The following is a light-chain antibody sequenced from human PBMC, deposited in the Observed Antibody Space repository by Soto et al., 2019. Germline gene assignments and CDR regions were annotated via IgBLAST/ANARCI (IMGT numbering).Light chain of an antibody. Sequence: EIVMTQSPAILSVSPGERATLSCRASQSVASNLAWYQQKPGQAPRLLIQRASTRATGIPARFSGSGSGTEFTLTISSLQSEDFAVYFCQQYNNWPGTLGQGTKVDIK. CDR2: RAS. CDR1: QSVASN. J-gene: IGKJ1*01. CDR3: QQYNNWPGT. V-gene: IGKV3-15*01.